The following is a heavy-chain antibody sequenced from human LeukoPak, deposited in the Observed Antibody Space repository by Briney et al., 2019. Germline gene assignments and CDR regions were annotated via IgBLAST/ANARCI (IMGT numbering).Heavy chain of an antibody. D-gene: IGHD4-17*01. CDR2: IIPIFGTA. CDR3: ARDRDYGPGMDY. V-gene: IGHV1-69*13. CDR1: GGTFSSYA. J-gene: IGHJ4*02. Sequence: GASVKVSCKASGGTFSSYAISWVRQAPGQGLEWMGGIIPIFGTANYAQKFQGRVTITADESTSTAYMELSSLRSEDTAVNYCARDRDYGPGMDYWGQGTLVTVSS.